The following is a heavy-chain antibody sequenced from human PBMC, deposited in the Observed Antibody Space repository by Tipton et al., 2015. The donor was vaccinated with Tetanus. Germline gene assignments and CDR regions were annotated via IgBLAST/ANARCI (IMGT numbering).Heavy chain of an antibody. V-gene: IGHV4-31*03. CDR3: AKITVAHTNEFDY. Sequence: TLSLTCTVSGASISSGGYYWSWIRQHPGKGLEWVGYIYYSGSTYYNPSLKSRVTISIDTSKNQFSLKLSSVTAADTAVYYCAKITVAHTNEFDYWGQGTLVTVSS. CDR1: GASISSGGYY. J-gene: IGHJ4*02. D-gene: IGHD1-14*01. CDR2: IYYSGST.